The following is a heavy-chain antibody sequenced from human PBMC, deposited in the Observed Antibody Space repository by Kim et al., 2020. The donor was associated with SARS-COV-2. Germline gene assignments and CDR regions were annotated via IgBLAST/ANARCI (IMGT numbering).Heavy chain of an antibody. D-gene: IGHD5-12*01. CDR3: ARVKRDGYNPFDY. V-gene: IGHV4-59*01. Sequence: SETLSLTCTVSGGSISSYYWSWVRQPPGKGLEWIGHVYQGGTANYNASLKSRLAMSVDTSKNQFSLKLTSVTAADTAIYYCARVKRDGYNPFDYWGQGTLVSVSS. CDR2: VYQGGTA. J-gene: IGHJ4*02. CDR1: GGSISSYY.